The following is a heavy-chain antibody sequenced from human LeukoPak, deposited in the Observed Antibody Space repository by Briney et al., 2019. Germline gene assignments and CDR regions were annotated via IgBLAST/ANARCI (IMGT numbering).Heavy chain of an antibody. CDR3: TRRGYYDSGGNNNWFDP. Sequence: GESLKISCKGSGYSFPSYWIGWVRQMPGKGLEWIGIIYPTDSNAKYSPSFQGQVTISADKSLNTAYLQWRSLKASDTAMYYCTRRGYYDSGGNNNWFDPWGQGTLVTVSS. CDR1: GYSFPSYW. D-gene: IGHD3-22*01. CDR2: IYPTDSNA. J-gene: IGHJ5*02. V-gene: IGHV5-51*01.